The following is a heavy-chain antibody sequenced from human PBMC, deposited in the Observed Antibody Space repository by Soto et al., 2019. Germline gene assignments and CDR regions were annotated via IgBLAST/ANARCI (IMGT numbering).Heavy chain of an antibody. D-gene: IGHD6-19*01. V-gene: IGHV1-3*01. Sequence: GASVKVSCKASGYTFTSYAMHRVRQAPGQRLEWMGWINAGNGNTKYSQKFQGRVTITRDTSASTAYMELSSLRSEDTAVYYCARVSEPIAVAGPFAYWGQGTLVTVSS. J-gene: IGHJ4*02. CDR1: GYTFTSYA. CDR3: ARVSEPIAVAGPFAY. CDR2: INAGNGNT.